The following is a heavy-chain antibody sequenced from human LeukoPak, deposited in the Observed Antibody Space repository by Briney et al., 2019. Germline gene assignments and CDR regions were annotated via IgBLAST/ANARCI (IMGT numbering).Heavy chain of an antibody. V-gene: IGHV3-21*05. Sequence: GGSLRLSCAGSGDRFTSRSNNWARRAPGKGLEWSSYIGGTGNYIYYADSVKGRLIISRDNERTSVYLQMNGLGVEDSSIYYCARECDGRARFDSWGQGTLVTVSS. CDR2: IGGTGNYI. J-gene: IGHJ4*02. CDR3: ARECDGRARFDS. CDR1: GDRFTSRS.